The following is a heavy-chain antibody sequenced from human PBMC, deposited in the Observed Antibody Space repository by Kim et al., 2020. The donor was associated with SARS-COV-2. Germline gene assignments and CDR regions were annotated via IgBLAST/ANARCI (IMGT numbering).Heavy chain of an antibody. V-gene: IGHV4-39*01. J-gene: IGHJ4*02. Sequence: SETLSLTCTVSGGSISSSSYYWGWIRQPPGKGLEWIGSIYYSGSTYYNPSLKSRVTISVDTSKNQFSLKLSSVTAADTAVYYCARLSITMVRGGLDYWGQGTLVTVSS. D-gene: IGHD3-10*01. CDR1: GGSISSSSYY. CDR2: IYYSGST. CDR3: ARLSITMVRGGLDY.